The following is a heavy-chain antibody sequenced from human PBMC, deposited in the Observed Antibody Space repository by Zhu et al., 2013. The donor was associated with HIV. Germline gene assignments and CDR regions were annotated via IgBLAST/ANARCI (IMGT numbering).Heavy chain of an antibody. D-gene: IGHD3-16*01. Sequence: QVQLVQSGAEVKKPGASVKVSCKASGYIFTTYAMHWVRQAPGHRLEYMGWINAGSGDTKYSQKFQGRVSITRDTLASVAYMELSSLRSDDTAMYYCATGLGGHTYLYFDLWGRGTLVTVSS. CDR3: ATGLGGHTYLYFDL. V-gene: IGHV1-3*01. CDR2: INAGSGDT. CDR1: GYIFTTYA. J-gene: IGHJ2*01.